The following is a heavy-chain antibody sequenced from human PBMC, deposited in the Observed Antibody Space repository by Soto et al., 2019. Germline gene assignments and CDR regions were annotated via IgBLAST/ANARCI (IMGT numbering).Heavy chain of an antibody. CDR3: TAGSPFNY. J-gene: IGHJ4*02. CDR2: IKGKPDGGAT. V-gene: IGHV3-15*01. Sequence: GGSLRLSCAASGITFNTAWLTWVRQAPGKGLEWVGRIKGKPDGGATDYAAPVEGRFTISRDDSQNTVFLQMNSLKTDDTAVYYCTAGSPFNYWGQGTLGTAPQ. CDR1: GITFNTAW.